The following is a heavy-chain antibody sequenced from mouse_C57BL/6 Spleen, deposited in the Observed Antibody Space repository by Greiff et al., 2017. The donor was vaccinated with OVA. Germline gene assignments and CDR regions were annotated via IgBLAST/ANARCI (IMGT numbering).Heavy chain of an antibody. CDR1: GYAFTNYL. D-gene: IGHD4-1*01. CDR2: INPGSGGT. Sequence: VKLQESGAELVRPGTSVKVSCKASGYAFTNYLIEWVKQRPGQGLEWIGVINPGSGGTNYNEKFKGKATLTADKSSSTAYMQLSSLTSEDSAVYFCARFLGRGYFDYWGQGTTLTVSS. J-gene: IGHJ2*01. CDR3: ARFLGRGYFDY. V-gene: IGHV1-54*01.